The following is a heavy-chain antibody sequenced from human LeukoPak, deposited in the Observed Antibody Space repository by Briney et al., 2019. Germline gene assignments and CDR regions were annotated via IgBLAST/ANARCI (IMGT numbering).Heavy chain of an antibody. J-gene: IGHJ4*02. V-gene: IGHV3-23*01. D-gene: IGHD5-18*01. CDR2: ISGSGGST. CDR3: AEGRIGYSYGYSDY. Sequence: GGSLRLSCAASGFTFSSYAMSWVRQAPGKGLEWVSTISGSGGSTYYADSVKGRFTISRDNSKNTLYLQMNSLRAEDTAVYYCAEGRIGYSYGYSDYWGQGTLVTVSS. CDR1: GFTFSSYA.